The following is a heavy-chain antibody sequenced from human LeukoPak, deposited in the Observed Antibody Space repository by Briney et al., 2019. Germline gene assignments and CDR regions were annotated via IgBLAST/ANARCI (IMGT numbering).Heavy chain of an antibody. CDR2: ISYDGSSI. V-gene: IGHV3-30*18. D-gene: IGHD6-13*01. CDR3: EKDRSSSCSFDY. Sequence: VGSLRLSCAASGLTFSAYNMHWVRQAPGKGLEWVAVISYDGSSINYADSVRGRFTISRDNSENTLYLQMDSLRAEDTAVCYCEKDRSSSCSFDYWGQGTLVTVSS. J-gene: IGHJ4*02. CDR1: GLTFSAYN.